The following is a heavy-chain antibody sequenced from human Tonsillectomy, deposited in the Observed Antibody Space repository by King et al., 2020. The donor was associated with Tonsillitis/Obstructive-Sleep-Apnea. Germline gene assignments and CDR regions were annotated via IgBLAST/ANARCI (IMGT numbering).Heavy chain of an antibody. V-gene: IGHV1-2*02. Sequence: VQLVESGAEVKKPGASVKVSCKASGYTFTGYYMHWVRQAPGQRLEWMGWINPNSGGTNYAQKLQGRVTMTRDTSISTTYMELSRLTSDDTAVYYCARGGSVGAIAGLCNYWGQGTLVTVSS. CDR1: GYTFTGYY. CDR3: ARGGSVGAIAGLCNY. J-gene: IGHJ4*02. D-gene: IGHD1-26*01. CDR2: INPNSGGT.